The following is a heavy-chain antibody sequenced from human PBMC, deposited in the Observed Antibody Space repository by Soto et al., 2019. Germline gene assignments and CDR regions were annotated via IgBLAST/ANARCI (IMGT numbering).Heavy chain of an antibody. V-gene: IGHV3-21*01. CDR2: ISSGSDSI. Sequence: GRSLRLSWAASGFFFTSYSMVWVRLSPGKGLEWVSSISSGSDSIYYADSVKGRFTISRDNAQNSLYLQMHSLTSEDTAVYYCARDRSADRFVQYFQHWRPGTLVTVSS. CDR3: ARDRSADRFVQYFQH. D-gene: IGHD6-19*01. CDR1: GFFFTSYS. J-gene: IGHJ1*01.